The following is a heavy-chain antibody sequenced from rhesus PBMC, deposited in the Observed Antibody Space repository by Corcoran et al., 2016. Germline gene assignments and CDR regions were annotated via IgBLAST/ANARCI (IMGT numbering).Heavy chain of an antibody. J-gene: IGHJ5-2*02. V-gene: IGHV1-180*01. Sequence: QVQLVQSGSEIKQPGASVKLSCKTSGYTFTSYYIHWVRQAPGQGLEWKGLVTPYNGKPGYAQNFQGRVTITTDTSTNTGYMELSSLRSEYTAVYYCTRGRDSSGWYSLDVWGRGVLVTVSS. CDR1: GYTFTSYY. CDR3: TRGRDSSGWYSLDV. D-gene: IGHD6-31*01. CDR2: VTPYNGKP.